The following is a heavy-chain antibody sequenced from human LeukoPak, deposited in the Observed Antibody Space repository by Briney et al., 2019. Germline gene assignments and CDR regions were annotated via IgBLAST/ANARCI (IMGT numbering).Heavy chain of an antibody. J-gene: IGHJ4*02. V-gene: IGHV1-69*05. D-gene: IGHD4-17*01. CDR2: VIPMFDTV. CDR1: GTFSTHA. Sequence: SVKVSCKASGTFSTHALSWVRQAPGQGLEWMGRVIPMFDTVIYAQKFQDRVTITTDKSTSTAYMELSSLRSEDTAVYYCARDSKTLTTEPGHFDYWGQGALVSVSP. CDR3: ARDSKTLTTEPGHFDY.